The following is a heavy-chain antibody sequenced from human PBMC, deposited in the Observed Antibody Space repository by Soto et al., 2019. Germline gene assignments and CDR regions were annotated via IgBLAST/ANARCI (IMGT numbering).Heavy chain of an antibody. J-gene: IGHJ4*02. V-gene: IGHV3-11*06. Sequence: QVQLVESGGGLVKPGGSLRLSCAASGFTFSDDYMSWIRQAPGQGLEWVSYISSSSSYTNYADSVKGRFTISRDNAKNSLYLQMNSLRAEDTAVYYCARDFGAQAAAGTLDYWGQGTLVTVSS. CDR1: GFTFSDDY. CDR3: ARDFGAQAAAGTLDY. D-gene: IGHD6-13*01. CDR2: ISSSSSYT.